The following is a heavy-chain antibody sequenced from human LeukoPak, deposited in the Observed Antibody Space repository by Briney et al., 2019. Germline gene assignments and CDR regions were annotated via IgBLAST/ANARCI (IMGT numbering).Heavy chain of an antibody. J-gene: IGHJ4*02. Sequence: PETLSLTCAVSGYSISSGYYWGWIRQPPGKGLEWIGSIYHSGSTYYNPSLKSRVTISVDTSKNQFSLKLSSVTAADTAVYYCARIVDIVATDYWGQGTPVTVSS. CDR3: ARIVDIVATDY. CDR1: GYSISSGYY. CDR2: IYHSGST. V-gene: IGHV4-38-2*01. D-gene: IGHD5-12*01.